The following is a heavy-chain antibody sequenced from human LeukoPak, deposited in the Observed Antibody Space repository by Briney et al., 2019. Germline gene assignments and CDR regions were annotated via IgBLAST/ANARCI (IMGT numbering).Heavy chain of an antibody. CDR2: VAHSGRT. J-gene: IGHJ4*02. CDR1: GGSFSGYF. D-gene: IGHD3-22*01. CDR3: ARGPPLTYSGTGGYYFFDH. V-gene: IGHV4-34*01. Sequence: SETLSLTCAVYGGSFSGYFWSWIRQPPGKGLEWIGEVAHSGRTNYSPSLKSRVTISVDTSKTQFSLKLSSVTAADTAVYYCARGPPLTYSGTGGYYFFDHWGQGILVTVSS.